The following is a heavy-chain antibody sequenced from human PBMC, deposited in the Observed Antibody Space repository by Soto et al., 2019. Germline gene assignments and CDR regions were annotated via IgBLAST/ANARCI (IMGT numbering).Heavy chain of an antibody. CDR3: ARVREYYDFWSGYSQPNWFDP. D-gene: IGHD3-3*01. V-gene: IGHV4-59*08. J-gene: IGHJ5*02. CDR1: GGSISPYY. CDR2: IYYSGTT. Sequence: SETLSLTCTVSGGSISPYYWAWIRQPPGKGLEWIGYIYYSGTTTYNPSLKSRVAISLETSKSQFSLRLSSVTASDTAVYYCARVREYYDFWSGYSQPNWFDPWGQGTLVTVSS.